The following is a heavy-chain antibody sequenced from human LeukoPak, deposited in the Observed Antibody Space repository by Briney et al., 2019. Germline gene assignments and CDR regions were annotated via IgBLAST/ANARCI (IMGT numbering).Heavy chain of an antibody. CDR2: IIPILGIA. CDR1: GGTFSSYA. CDR3: ARSSRSAFRNDAFDI. Sequence: PRASVKVSCKASGGTFSSYAISWVRQAPGQGLEWMGRIIPILGIANYAQKFQGRVTITADKSTSTAYMELSSLRSEDTAVYYCARSSRSAFRNDAFDIWGQGTMVTVSS. D-gene: IGHD1-14*01. V-gene: IGHV1-69*04. J-gene: IGHJ3*02.